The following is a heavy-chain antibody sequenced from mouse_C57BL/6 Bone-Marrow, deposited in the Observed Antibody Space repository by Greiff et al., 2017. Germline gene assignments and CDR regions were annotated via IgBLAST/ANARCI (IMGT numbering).Heavy chain of an antibody. CDR3: ARDGSSSWFAD. CDR1: SYTFTSYW. J-gene: IGHJ3*01. Sequence: QVQLQQPGAELVQPGASVKLSCKASSYTFTSYWMHWVKQRPGQGLEWIGNINPSNGGTHYNGKFKGRATLTADKASSTAYMQLSSVTSEDSAVYFCARDGSSSWFADWGQGTLVTVSA. D-gene: IGHD1-1*01. V-gene: IGHV1-53*01. CDR2: INPSNGGT.